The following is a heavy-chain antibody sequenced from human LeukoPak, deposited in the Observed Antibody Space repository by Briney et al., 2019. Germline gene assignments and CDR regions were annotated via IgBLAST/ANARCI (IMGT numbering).Heavy chain of an antibody. V-gene: IGHV1-69*13. CDR1: GGTFSSYA. CDR2: IIPIFGTA. J-gene: IGHJ6*02. CDR3: ARHSNLDYYGMDV. D-gene: IGHD4-11*01. Sequence: ASVKVSFTASGGTFSSYAISWVRQAPGQGLEWMGGIIPIFGTANYAQKFQGRVTITADESTSTAYMELSSLRSEDTAVYYCARHSNLDYYGMDVWGQGTTVTVSS.